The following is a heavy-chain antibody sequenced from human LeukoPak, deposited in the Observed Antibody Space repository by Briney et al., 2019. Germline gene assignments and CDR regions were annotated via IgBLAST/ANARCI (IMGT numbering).Heavy chain of an antibody. V-gene: IGHV5-51*01. J-gene: IGHJ6*02. D-gene: IGHD3-22*01. CDR2: IYPGDSDT. Sequence: GESLKISCQGSGYSFTSYWNGWVRQMPGKGLEWMGIIYPGDSDTRYSPSFQGQVTISADKSISTASLQWSSLKASDTAMYYCARHTSSVISSGYEGYYYGMDVWGQGTTVTVSS. CDR1: GYSFTSYW. CDR3: ARHTSSVISSGYEGYYYGMDV.